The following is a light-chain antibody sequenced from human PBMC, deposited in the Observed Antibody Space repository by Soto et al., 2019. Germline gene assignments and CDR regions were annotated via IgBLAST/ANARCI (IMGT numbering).Light chain of an antibody. Sequence: EIVMTQSPATLSVSPGERATLSCRASQSVNSNLAWYQQKPGQAPRLLIYGASTRVAGIPARFSGSGSGTEFSLTISSLQSEDFATYYCQKYNGAPRTFGQGTKVEFK. V-gene: IGKV3-15*01. CDR1: QSVNSN. CDR3: QKYNGAPRT. J-gene: IGKJ1*01. CDR2: GAS.